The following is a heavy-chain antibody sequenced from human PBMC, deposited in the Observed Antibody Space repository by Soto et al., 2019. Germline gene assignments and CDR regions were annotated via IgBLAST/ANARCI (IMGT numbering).Heavy chain of an antibody. CDR2: IYYSGST. V-gene: IGHV4-31*03. D-gene: IGHD1-26*01. CDR3: ARVASKGSWFDP. CDR1: GGSISSGGYY. Sequence: SETLSLTCTVSGGSISSGGYYWSWIRQHPGKGLEWIGYIYYSGSTYYNPSLKSRVTISVDTSKNQFSLKLSSVTAADTAVYYCARVASKGSWFDPWGQGTLVTGSS. J-gene: IGHJ5*02.